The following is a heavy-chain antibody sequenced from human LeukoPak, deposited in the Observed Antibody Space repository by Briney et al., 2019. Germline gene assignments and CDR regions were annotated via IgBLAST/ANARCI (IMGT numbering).Heavy chain of an antibody. CDR3: ARSANRGSGQIPAWAFDI. J-gene: IGHJ3*02. CDR1: GFTLSTYW. V-gene: IGHV3-74*01. Sequence: GGSPRLSCAASGFTLSTYWMYWVRQAPGKGLVWVSRINNDGGRTNYAESVKGRFTISRDNARNTLYLQMNSLRAEDTAVYYCARSANRGSGQIPAWAFDIWGQGTMVSVSS. CDR2: INNDGGRT. D-gene: IGHD2-15*01.